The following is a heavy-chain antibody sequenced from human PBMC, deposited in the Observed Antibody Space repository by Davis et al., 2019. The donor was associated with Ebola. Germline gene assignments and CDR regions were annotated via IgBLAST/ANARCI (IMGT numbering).Heavy chain of an antibody. Sequence: PGGSLRLSCTVSGGSISSYYWSWIRQPPGKGLEWIGYIYYSGSTNYNPSLKSRVTISVDTSKNQFSLKLSSVTAADTAVYYCARGREGYYYYGMDVWGQGTLVTVSS. CDR3: ARGREGYYYYGMDV. CDR1: GGSISSYY. J-gene: IGHJ6*02. V-gene: IGHV4-59*01. CDR2: IYYSGST. D-gene: IGHD5-24*01.